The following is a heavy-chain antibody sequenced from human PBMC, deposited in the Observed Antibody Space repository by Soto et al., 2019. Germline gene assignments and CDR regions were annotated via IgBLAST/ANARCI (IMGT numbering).Heavy chain of an antibody. Sequence: DSVKGRFTISRDDSKNTLYLQMNSLRSEDTALYYCAKAAPGTIPTGSWGQGTLVTVSS. D-gene: IGHD3-9*01. CDR3: AKAAPGTIPTGS. V-gene: IGHV3-30*02. J-gene: IGHJ5*02.